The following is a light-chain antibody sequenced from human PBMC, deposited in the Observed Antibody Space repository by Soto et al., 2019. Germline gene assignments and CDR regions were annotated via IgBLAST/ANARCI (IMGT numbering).Light chain of an antibody. CDR3: QQYDSSSGT. CDR2: GAS. Sequence: EIVLTQSPGTLSLSPGERATLSCRASQSVSSSYLAWYQQKPGQAPRPLIYGASSRATGIPDRFSGSVSRTDFNLTISRLEPEDYAVYYCQQYDSSSGTCGQGIKVEIK. V-gene: IGKV3-20*01. J-gene: IGKJ1*01. CDR1: QSVSSSY.